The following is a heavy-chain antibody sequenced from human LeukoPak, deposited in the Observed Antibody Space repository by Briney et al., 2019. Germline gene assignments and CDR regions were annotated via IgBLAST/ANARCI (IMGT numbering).Heavy chain of an antibody. V-gene: IGHV3-30*03. D-gene: IGHD6-13*01. Sequence: GGSLRLSCAASGFTFSSYGMHWVRQAPGKGLEWVAVISYDGSNKYYADSVKGRFTISRDNSKNTLYLQMNSLRAADTAVYYCARYISWWDVWGKGTTVTISS. CDR1: GFTFSSYG. CDR3: ARYISWWDV. CDR2: ISYDGSNK. J-gene: IGHJ6*04.